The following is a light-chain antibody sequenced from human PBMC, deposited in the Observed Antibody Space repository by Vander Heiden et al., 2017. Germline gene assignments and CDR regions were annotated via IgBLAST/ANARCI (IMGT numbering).Light chain of an antibody. J-gene: IGLJ3*02. V-gene: IGLV2-14*03. CDR2: GVS. CDR3: SSYSSSSTLVV. CDR1: SSDVGDYNY. Sequence: QSALTPPASVSGSPGQSITISCTGTSSDVGDYNYVSWYQQHPGKAPKLLIYGVSNRPSGVSHRFSGSKSGNTASLTISGLQAEDEADYYCSSYSSSSTLVVFGGGTELTVL.